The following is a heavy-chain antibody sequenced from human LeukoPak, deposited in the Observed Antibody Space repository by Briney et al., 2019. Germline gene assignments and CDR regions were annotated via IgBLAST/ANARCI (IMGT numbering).Heavy chain of an antibody. Sequence: SETLSLTCTVSGGSISSYYWSWIREPAGKGLEWIGYTYYSGSTNYNPSLKSRVTISVDTSKNQFSLKLSSVTAADTAVYYCARVSKPTALDYWGQGTLVTVSS. J-gene: IGHJ4*02. D-gene: IGHD2/OR15-2a*01. V-gene: IGHV4-59*12. CDR3: ARVSKPTALDY. CDR2: TYYSGST. CDR1: GGSISSYY.